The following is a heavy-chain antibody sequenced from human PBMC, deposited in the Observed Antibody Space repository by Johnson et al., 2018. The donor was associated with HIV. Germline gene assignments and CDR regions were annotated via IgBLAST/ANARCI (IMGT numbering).Heavy chain of an antibody. CDR2: ISFDGTKK. CDR1: GFTVSSYD. V-gene: IGHV3-30*14. D-gene: IGHD6-13*01. CDR3: ARETRSAAAGHGAFDV. J-gene: IGHJ3*01. Sequence: QVQLVESGGGLVQPGGSLRLSCAASGFTVSSYDMHWVRQAPGKGLEWVAVISFDGTKKNYADAVKGRFTISRVNSKNTLYLQMNSLRAEDTAVYYCARETRSAAAGHGAFDVLGHGTMVTVSS.